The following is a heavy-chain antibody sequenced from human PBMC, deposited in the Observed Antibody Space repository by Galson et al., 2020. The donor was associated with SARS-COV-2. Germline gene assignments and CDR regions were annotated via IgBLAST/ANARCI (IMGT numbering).Heavy chain of an antibody. CDR1: GFSLTARGMY. CDR3: ARISSEYTTFDT. Sequence: SGPTLVKPTQTLTLTCSFSGFSLTARGMYVAWIRQPPGKALEWLARIDWDDDKYYKTSLKTRLTISKDTSKNQVVLTMTNMGPSDTATYYCARISSEYTTFDTWGQGTTVTVSS. V-gene: IGHV2-70*11. D-gene: IGHD1-1*01. CDR2: IDWDDDK. J-gene: IGHJ3*02.